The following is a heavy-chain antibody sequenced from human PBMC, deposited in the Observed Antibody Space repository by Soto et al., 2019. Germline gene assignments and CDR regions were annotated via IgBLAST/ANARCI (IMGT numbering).Heavy chain of an antibody. V-gene: IGHV2-5*02. Sequence: QITLMESGPTLVKPTQTLTLTCTFSGFSLSTGGVGVGWIRQPPGKALEWLALIYWDDDKRYSPSLRSRLTNTKDTSKNQVVLTMTNIDPVDTATYYCTHSRCGGDCLQSYSSHYYFGMDVWGQGTTVTVSS. D-gene: IGHD2-21*02. J-gene: IGHJ6*02. CDR3: THSRCGGDCLQSYSSHYYFGMDV. CDR2: IYWDDDK. CDR1: GFSLSTGGVG.